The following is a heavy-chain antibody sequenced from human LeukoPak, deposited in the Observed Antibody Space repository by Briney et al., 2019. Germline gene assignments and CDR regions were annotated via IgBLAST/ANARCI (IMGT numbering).Heavy chain of an antibody. J-gene: IGHJ4*02. Sequence: GGPLRLSCAASGFTFSNYEMNWFRQAPGKGLECVAYLSLSGRTIYSADSVKGRFTISRDNAKNSLYLQMNSRRTEDTAVYYCASSTAIGYWGQGTLVTVSS. V-gene: IGHV3-48*03. CDR1: GFTFSNYE. CDR2: LSLSGRTI. CDR3: ASSTAIGY.